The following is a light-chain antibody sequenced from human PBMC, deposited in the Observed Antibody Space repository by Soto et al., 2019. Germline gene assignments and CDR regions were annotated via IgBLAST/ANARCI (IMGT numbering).Light chain of an antibody. Sequence: IQLTQSPSSLSASVGDRVTITCRASPAIASFLAWYQQKPGTAPKLLIYGASTLQSGVPSRFSGSRSGTDDTLTIGSLQPEDFATYYCQQLNGSPWTFGQGTKVEV. V-gene: IGKV1-9*01. CDR3: QQLNGSPWT. CDR1: PAIASF. CDR2: GAS. J-gene: IGKJ1*01.